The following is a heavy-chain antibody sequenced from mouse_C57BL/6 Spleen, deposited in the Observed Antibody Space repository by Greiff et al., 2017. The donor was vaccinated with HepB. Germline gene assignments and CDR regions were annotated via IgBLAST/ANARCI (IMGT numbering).Heavy chain of an antibody. D-gene: IGHD1-1*01. CDR3: AREVITTVVPYYFDY. CDR1: GYTFTSYW. Sequence: QVQLQQPGAELVRPGSSVKLSCKASGYTFTSYWMHWVKQRPIQGLEWIGNIDPSDSETHYNQKFKDKATLTVDKSSSTAYMQLSSLTSEDSAVYYCAREVITTVVPYYFDYWGQGTTLTVSS. CDR2: IDPSDSET. J-gene: IGHJ2*01. V-gene: IGHV1-52*01.